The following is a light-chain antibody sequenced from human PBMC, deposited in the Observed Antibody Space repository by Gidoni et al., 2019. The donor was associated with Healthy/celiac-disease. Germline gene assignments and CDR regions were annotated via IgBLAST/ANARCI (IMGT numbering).Light chain of an antibody. V-gene: IGKV4-1*01. CDR3: QQYYSTWCS. J-gene: IGKJ2*04. CDR2: WAS. Sequence: DIVMPHSPASLVVSLGARATINCKSSQSVLYSSNNKNYLAWYQQKPGQPPKLLIYWASTRESGVPDRFSGSGSGTDFTLTISNLQAEDVAVYYCQQYYSTWCSFGQGTKLEIK. CDR1: QSVLYSSNNKNY.